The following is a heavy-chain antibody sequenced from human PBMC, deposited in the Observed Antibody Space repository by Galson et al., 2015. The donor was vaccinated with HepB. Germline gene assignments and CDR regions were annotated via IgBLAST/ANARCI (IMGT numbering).Heavy chain of an antibody. V-gene: IGHV1-24*01. J-gene: IGHJ6*03. CDR1: GYTLTELS. D-gene: IGHD6-13*01. CDR2: FDPEDGET. CDR3: ATADVEQQRGRSYYYYYYMDV. Sequence: SVKVSCKVSGYTLTELSMHWVRQAPGKGLEWMGGFDPEDGETIYAQKFQGRVTMTEDTSTDTAYMELSSLRSEDTAVYYCATADVEQQRGRSYYYYYYMDVWGKGTTVTVSS.